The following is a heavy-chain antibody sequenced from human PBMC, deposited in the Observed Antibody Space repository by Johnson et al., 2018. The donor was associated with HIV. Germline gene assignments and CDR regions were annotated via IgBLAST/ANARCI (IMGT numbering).Heavy chain of an antibody. D-gene: IGHD2-8*02. CDR3: TTDLPYCTGGDCYNAFDL. Sequence: QVQLVESGGGVVQPGRSLRLSCAASGFTFSSYAMHWVRQAPGKGLEWVAVISYDAKHKYYADSVKGRFTISRDNSKNTLYLQMNSLKTEDTAVYYCTTDLPYCTGGDCYNAFDLWGQGTMVTVSS. V-gene: IGHV3-30*04. J-gene: IGHJ3*01. CDR1: GFTFSSYA. CDR2: ISYDAKHK.